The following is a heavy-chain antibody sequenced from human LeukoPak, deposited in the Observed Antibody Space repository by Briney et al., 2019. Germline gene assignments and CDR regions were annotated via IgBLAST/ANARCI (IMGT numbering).Heavy chain of an antibody. CDR3: ARSGWPYYFDY. Sequence: GGSLRLSSAASGFTFSIYWMHWVRQAPGKGLGWVSRIHSDGSSTSYADSVRGRFTISRDDAKSTLYLQMNSLRAEDTAVYYCARSGWPYYFDYWGQGTLVTVSS. D-gene: IGHD3-22*01. J-gene: IGHJ4*02. CDR1: GFTFSIYW. V-gene: IGHV3-74*01. CDR2: IHSDGSST.